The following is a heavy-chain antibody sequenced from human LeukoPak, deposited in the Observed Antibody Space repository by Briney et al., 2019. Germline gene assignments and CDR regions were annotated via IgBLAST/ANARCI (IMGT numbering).Heavy chain of an antibody. CDR1: GGSISSSSYY. CDR3: ARVDVGSRYYSTTRFDY. D-gene: IGHD3-3*01. Sequence: SETLSLTCTVSGGSISSSSYYWGWIRQPPGKGLEWIGSIYYSGSTYYNPSLKSRVTISVDTSKNQFSLKLSSVTAADTAVYYCARVDVGSRYYSTTRFDYWGQGTLVTVSS. J-gene: IGHJ4*02. CDR2: IYYSGST. V-gene: IGHV4-39*07.